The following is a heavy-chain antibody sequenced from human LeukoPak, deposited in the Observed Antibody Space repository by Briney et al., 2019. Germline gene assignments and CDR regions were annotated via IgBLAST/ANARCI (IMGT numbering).Heavy chain of an antibody. CDR1: GGSISSYY. D-gene: IGHD3-16*01. CDR2: IYYSRST. Sequence: SETLSLTCTVSGGSISSYYWSWIRQPPGKGLEWIGYIYYSRSTNYNPSLKSRVTISVDTSKNQFSLKLSSVTAADTAVYYCAREPLISYFDLWGRGTLVTVSS. CDR3: AREPLISYFDL. J-gene: IGHJ2*01. V-gene: IGHV4-59*01.